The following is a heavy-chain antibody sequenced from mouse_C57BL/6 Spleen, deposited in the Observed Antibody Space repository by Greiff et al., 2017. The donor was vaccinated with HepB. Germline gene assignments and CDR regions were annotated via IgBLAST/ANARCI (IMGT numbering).Heavy chain of an antibody. D-gene: IGHD1-2*01. CDR2: IDPSDSYT. CDR1: GYTFTSYW. J-gene: IGHJ1*03. Sequence: VQLQQPGAELVMPGASVKLSCKASGYTFTSYWMHWVKQRPGQGLEWIGEIDPSDSYTNYNQKFKGKSTMTVDKSSSAAYMQLSRLTSEDSAVYYCARRTTADWYFDVWGTGTTVTVSS. V-gene: IGHV1-69*01. CDR3: ARRTTADWYFDV.